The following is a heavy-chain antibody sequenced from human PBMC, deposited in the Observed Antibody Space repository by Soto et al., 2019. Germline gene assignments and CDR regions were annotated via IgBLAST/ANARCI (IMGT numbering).Heavy chain of an antibody. CDR1: GFTFDDYA. CDR2: ISWNSGSI. CDR3: AKANLGDWNYVNWFDP. Sequence: EVQLVESGGGLVQPGRSLRLSCAASGFTFDDYAMHWVRQAPGKSLERVSGISWNSGSIGYADSVKGRFTIPRDYAKNSLYLQMIGLRAEDTALYYCAKANLGDWNYVNWFDPWGQGTLVSVSS. D-gene: IGHD1-7*01. J-gene: IGHJ5*02. V-gene: IGHV3-9*01.